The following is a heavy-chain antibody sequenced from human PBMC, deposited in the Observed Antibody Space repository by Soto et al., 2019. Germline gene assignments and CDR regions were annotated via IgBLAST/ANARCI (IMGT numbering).Heavy chain of an antibody. V-gene: IGHV3-9*01. CDR3: AKGGEPFDWLLSY. Sequence: EVQLVESGGGLVQPGRSLRLSCAASGFTFDDYAMHWVRQAPGKGLEWVSGISWNSGSIGYADSVKGRFTISRDNAKNSLYLQMNSLRAEDTALYYCAKGGEPFDWLLSYLGQGTLVTVSS. D-gene: IGHD3-9*01. CDR2: ISWNSGSI. CDR1: GFTFDDYA. J-gene: IGHJ4*02.